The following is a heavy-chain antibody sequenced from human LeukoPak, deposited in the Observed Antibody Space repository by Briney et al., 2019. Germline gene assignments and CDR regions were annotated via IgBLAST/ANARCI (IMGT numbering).Heavy chain of an antibody. CDR1: GGSISSYY. CDR2: IYYSGST. D-gene: IGHD3-22*01. Sequence: SETLSLTCTVSGGSISSYYWSWIRQPPGKGLEWIGYIYYSGSTNYNPSLKSRVTISVDPSKNQFSLKLSSVTAADTAVYYCARRSSGYYFYFDYWGQGTLVTVSS. V-gene: IGHV4-59*01. J-gene: IGHJ4*02. CDR3: ARRSSGYYFYFDY.